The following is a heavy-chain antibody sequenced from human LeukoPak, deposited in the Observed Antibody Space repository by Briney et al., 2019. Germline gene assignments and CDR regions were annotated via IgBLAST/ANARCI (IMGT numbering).Heavy chain of an antibody. CDR2: IYTSGTT. Sequence: SETLSLTCTVSGGSISSYYWSWIRQPAGKGLEWIGRIYTSGTTHCNPSLKSRVTMSVDTSKNQFSLKLSSVTAADTAVYYCARLSTVTTSFDYWGQGTLVTVSS. CDR3: ARLSTVTTSFDY. CDR1: GGSISSYY. D-gene: IGHD4-17*01. V-gene: IGHV4-4*07. J-gene: IGHJ4*02.